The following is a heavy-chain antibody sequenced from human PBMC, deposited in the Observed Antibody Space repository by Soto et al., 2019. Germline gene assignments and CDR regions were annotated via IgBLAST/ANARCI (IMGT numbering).Heavy chain of an antibody. V-gene: IGHV3-74*01. Sequence: EVQLVESGGGLVQPGGSLRLSCTASGFTFTTYWMHWVRQVPGKGMVWVSRVKTVGSYTNYADFVKGGFTISRDNAKNTLYLQMNSLSVEDTAVYYCARSLTSGWMDYWGQGTLVTVSS. J-gene: IGHJ4*02. CDR1: GFTFTTYW. CDR2: VKTVGSYT. D-gene: IGHD6-19*01. CDR3: ARSLTSGWMDY.